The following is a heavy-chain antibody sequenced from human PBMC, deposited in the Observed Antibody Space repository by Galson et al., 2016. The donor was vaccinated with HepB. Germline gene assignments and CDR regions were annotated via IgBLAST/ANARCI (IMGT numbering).Heavy chain of an antibody. CDR2: IFYSGIT. CDR3: ARDMVRDSSSYYYYYGLDV. D-gene: IGHD6-6*01. Sequence: LRLSCAASGFTFSNYAMSWVRQAPGKGLEWIGSIFYSGITYYNPSLTSRVTIPLDTSKNQVFLRLSSVTAADTALYYCARDMVRDSSSYYYYYGLDVWGQGTTVTVSS. J-gene: IGHJ6*02. CDR1: GFTFSNYA. V-gene: IGHV4-39*07.